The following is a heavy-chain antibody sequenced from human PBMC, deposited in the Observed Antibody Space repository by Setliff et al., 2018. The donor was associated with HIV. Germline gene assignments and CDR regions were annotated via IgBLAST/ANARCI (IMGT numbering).Heavy chain of an antibody. J-gene: IGHJ6*02. V-gene: IGHV5-51*01. CDR2: VHPGNSET. CDR1: GYSFTNFW. Sequence: PGESLKISCKASGYSFTNFWIGWVRQMPGEGLEWMGIVHPGNSETRYSLPFEGQVTISADRSITTAFLQWSSLKASDTAIYYCATLQPDSVDVWGQRTTVTVSS. CDR3: ATLQPDSVDV.